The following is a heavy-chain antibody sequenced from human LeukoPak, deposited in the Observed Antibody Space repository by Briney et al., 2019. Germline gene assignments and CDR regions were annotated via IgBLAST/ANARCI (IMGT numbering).Heavy chain of an antibody. CDR2: INPNSGGT. J-gene: IGHJ6*02. D-gene: IGHD3-16*01. CDR1: GYTFTDYY. CDR3: ARDRGGNFYNYDMDV. Sequence: ASVKVSCKASGYTFTDYYLHWVRQAPGQGLEWMGWINPNSGGTSYAQKFQGRVTMTRDTSITTAYMELSRLRSDDTAVYYCARDRGGNFYNYDMDVWGQGTTVIVSS. V-gene: IGHV1-2*02.